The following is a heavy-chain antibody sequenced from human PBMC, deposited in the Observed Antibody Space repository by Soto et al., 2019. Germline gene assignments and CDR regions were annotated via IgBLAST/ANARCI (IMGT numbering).Heavy chain of an antibody. D-gene: IGHD3-22*01. J-gene: IGHJ4*02. CDR2: IFYSGST. CDR3: AARWDYDSSGYYIHYG. V-gene: IGHV4-59*12. CDR1: GGSISSYY. Sequence: PSETLSLTCTVSGGSISSYYWSWIRQPPGKGLEWIGYIFYSGSTNYNPSLKSRVTISVDTSKNQFSLKLSSVTAADTAVYYCAARWDYDSSGYYIHYGWGQGTLVTVSS.